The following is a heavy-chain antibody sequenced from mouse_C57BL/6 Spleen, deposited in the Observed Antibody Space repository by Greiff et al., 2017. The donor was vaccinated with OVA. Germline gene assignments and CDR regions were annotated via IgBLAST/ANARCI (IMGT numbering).Heavy chain of an antibody. CDR1: GYTFTSYW. J-gene: IGHJ2*01. CDR2: IYPGSGRT. CDR3: AKSSGYPDY. V-gene: IGHV1-55*01. Sequence: QVQLQQPGAELVKPGASVKMSCKASGYTFTSYWITWVKQRPGQGLEWIGDIYPGSGRTNYNEKFTSKATLKVETSSSTAYMQLSSLTSEDSAVYYCAKSSGYPDYWGQGTTLTVAS. D-gene: IGHD3-2*02.